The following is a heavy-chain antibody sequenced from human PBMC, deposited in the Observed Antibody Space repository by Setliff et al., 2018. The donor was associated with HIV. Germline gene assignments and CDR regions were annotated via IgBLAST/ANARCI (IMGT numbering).Heavy chain of an antibody. CDR1: GGAFSSYA. CDR2: IIPIFGTS. V-gene: IGHV1-69*06. Sequence: SVKVSCKASGGAFSSYALSWVRQAPGQGLEWMGGIIPIFGTSNYAQKFQGRVTMTADTSAATAYMVLSSLRSEDTALYYCGTVRIAVPDDFDFWGQGTLVTVSS. J-gene: IGHJ4*02. D-gene: IGHD6-19*01. CDR3: GTVRIAVPDDFDF.